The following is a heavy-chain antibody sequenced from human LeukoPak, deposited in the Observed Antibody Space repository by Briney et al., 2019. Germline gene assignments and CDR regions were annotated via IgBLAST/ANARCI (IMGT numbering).Heavy chain of an antibody. Sequence: GESLKISCKASGYSFTSYWIGWVRQLPGKGLEWMGIIYPGDSDTRYSPSFQGQVIISADKSISTAYLQWSSLKASDTAMYYCARRDGSSSGHLDYWGQGTLVTVSS. J-gene: IGHJ4*02. CDR1: GYSFTSYW. CDR3: ARRDGSSSGHLDY. D-gene: IGHD6-6*01. CDR2: IYPGDSDT. V-gene: IGHV5-51*01.